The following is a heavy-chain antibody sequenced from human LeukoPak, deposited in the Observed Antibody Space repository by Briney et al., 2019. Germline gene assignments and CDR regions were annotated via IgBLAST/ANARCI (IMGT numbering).Heavy chain of an antibody. J-gene: IGHJ4*02. D-gene: IGHD6-13*01. CDR2: IIPIFGTA. CDR1: GGTFSSYA. Sequence: SVKVSCKASGGTFSSYAISWMRQAPGQGLEWMGGIIPIFGTANYAQKFQGRVTITADESTSTAYMELSSLRSEDTAVYYCATAAGTGTYYFDYWGQGTLVTVSS. V-gene: IGHV1-69*01. CDR3: ATAAGTGTYYFDY.